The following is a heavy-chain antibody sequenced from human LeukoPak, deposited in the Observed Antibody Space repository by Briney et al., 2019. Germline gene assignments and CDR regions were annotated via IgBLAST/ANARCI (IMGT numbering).Heavy chain of an antibody. Sequence: PGGSLRLSCAASGFTVSSNYMSWVRQAPGKGLDWVSTISGSGAFTYYADSVKGRFTISRDNSKNTLYLQMNSLRAADTAVYYCAKAVVSGRSFDYWGQGTLVTVSS. CDR1: GFTVSSNY. CDR2: ISGSGAFT. J-gene: IGHJ4*02. D-gene: IGHD6-19*01. V-gene: IGHV3-23*01. CDR3: AKAVVSGRSFDY.